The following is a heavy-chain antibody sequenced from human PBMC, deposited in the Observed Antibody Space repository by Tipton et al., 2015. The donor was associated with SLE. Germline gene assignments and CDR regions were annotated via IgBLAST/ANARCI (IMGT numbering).Heavy chain of an antibody. CDR2: IYYSGST. CDR1: GGPISSYY. CDR3: AREGSWAPLFHY. J-gene: IGHJ4*02. Sequence: LRLSCTVSGGPISSYYWSWIRQPPGKGLEWIGYIYYSGSTNYNPSLKSRVTISVDTSKNQFSLKLSSVTAADTAVYYCAREGSWAPLFHYWGQGPLVPVPS. D-gene: IGHD6-13*01. V-gene: IGHV4-59*01.